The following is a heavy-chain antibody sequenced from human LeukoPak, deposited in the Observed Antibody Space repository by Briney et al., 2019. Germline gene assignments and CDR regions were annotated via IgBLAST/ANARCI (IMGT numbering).Heavy chain of an antibody. D-gene: IGHD2-2*01. CDR3: ARDDCSKTSCYGI. CDR1: GFTFSSYA. Sequence: GGSLRLSCAASGFTFSSYAMSWVRQAPGKGLEWVSAISGSGGSTYYADSVQGRFTISRDIFKNTLYLQMNSLRTEDTAVYYCARDDCSKTSCYGIWGQGTLVTVSS. V-gene: IGHV3-23*01. J-gene: IGHJ4*02. CDR2: ISGSGGST.